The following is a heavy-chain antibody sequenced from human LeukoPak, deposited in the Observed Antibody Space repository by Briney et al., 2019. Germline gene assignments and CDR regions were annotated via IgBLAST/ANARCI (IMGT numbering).Heavy chain of an antibody. J-gene: IGHJ4*02. CDR1: GFTFSNYG. Sequence: GGSLRLSCAASGFTFSNYGVHWVRQAPGKGLEWVAVISNDGSNKYYADSVKGRFTISRDNSKNTLYLQMNSLRAEDTAVYYCARSRDSGSYYAFDYWGQGTLVTVSS. CDR3: ARSRDSGSYYAFDY. CDR2: ISNDGSNK. D-gene: IGHD1-26*01. V-gene: IGHV3-30*03.